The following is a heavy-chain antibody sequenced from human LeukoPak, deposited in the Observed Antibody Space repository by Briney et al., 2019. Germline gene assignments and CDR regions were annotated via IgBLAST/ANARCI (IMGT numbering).Heavy chain of an antibody. V-gene: IGHV3-23*01. Sequence: GGSLRLSCAASGFTFRDYEMNWGRQAPGKGLEWVSAISGSGGSTYYADSVKGRFTISRDNSKNTLYLQMNSLRAEDTAVYYCAKDDTTGYWGQGTLVTVSS. CDR3: AKDDTTGY. CDR2: ISGSGGST. CDR1: GFTFRDYE. J-gene: IGHJ4*02. D-gene: IGHD1-14*01.